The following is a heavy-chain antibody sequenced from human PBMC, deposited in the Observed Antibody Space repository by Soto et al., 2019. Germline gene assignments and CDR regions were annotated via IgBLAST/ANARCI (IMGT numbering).Heavy chain of an antibody. CDR2: MQPSTGRT. CDR1: GYSFTSLD. Sequence: ASVKVSCKASGYSFTSLDINWVRQTAGQGLEWMGWMQPSTGRTGYAQKFQGRVTMTRDTSINTAYMELTTLTSDDTALYYCARGVSAGVDYWGQGTMVTVSS. V-gene: IGHV1-8*01. D-gene: IGHD1-26*01. J-gene: IGHJ4*02. CDR3: ARGVSAGVDY.